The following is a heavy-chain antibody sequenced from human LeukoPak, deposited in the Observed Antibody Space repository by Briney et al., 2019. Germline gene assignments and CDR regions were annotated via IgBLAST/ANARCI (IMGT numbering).Heavy chain of an antibody. Sequence: GGSLRLSCAASGFSFSSYNMNWVRQATGKGLEWVSYISSSSNTIYYADSVKGRFTISRDNAKNSLYLQMNSLRAEDTAVYYCARDFGPHGYWGQGTLVTVSS. CDR1: GFSFSSYN. J-gene: IGHJ4*02. D-gene: IGHD3-10*01. CDR3: ARDFGPHGY. V-gene: IGHV3-48*04. CDR2: ISSSSNTI.